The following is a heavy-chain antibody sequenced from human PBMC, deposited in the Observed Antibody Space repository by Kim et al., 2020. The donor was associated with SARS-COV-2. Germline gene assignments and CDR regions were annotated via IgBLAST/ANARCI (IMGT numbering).Heavy chain of an antibody. J-gene: IGHJ1*01. CDR1: GASFSDFQ. CDR3: AAGAPGH. Sequence: SETLSLTCAVYGASFSDFQWTWIRQTPEKGLEWIGQINHGGSTRYNPSLKSRVSMSVYTSKNQFSLRLTSVTAADTAVYYCAAGAPGHWGQGTLVTVSS. V-gene: IGHV4-34*01. CDR2: INHGGST.